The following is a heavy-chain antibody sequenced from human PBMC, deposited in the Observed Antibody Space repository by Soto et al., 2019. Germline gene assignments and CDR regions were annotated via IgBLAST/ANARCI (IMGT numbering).Heavy chain of an antibody. D-gene: IGHD2-15*01. J-gene: IGHJ4*02. V-gene: IGHV1-69*12. CDR2: IIPIFGTA. Sequence: QVQLVQSGAEVKKPGSSVKVSCKASGGTFSSYAISWVRQAPGQGLEWMGGIIPIFGTANYAQKFQGRVTLSADESTSTAYMGLSSVRSEDPAVYYCARQSRCCSGGSCYFLPGIDYWGQGTLVTVSS. CDR3: ARQSRCCSGGSCYFLPGIDY. CDR1: GGTFSSYA.